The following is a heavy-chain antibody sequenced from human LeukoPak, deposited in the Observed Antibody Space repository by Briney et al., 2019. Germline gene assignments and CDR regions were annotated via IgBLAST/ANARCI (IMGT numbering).Heavy chain of an antibody. CDR2: INHSGST. Sequence: SGTLSLTCAVYGGSFSGYYWSWIRQPPGKGLEWIGEINHSGSTNYNPSLKSRVTISVDTSKNQFSLKLSSVTAADTAVYYCARGPRLWFGELSKYYFDYWGQGTLVTVSS. V-gene: IGHV4-34*01. J-gene: IGHJ4*02. CDR3: ARGPRLWFGELSKYYFDY. D-gene: IGHD3-10*01. CDR1: GGSFSGYY.